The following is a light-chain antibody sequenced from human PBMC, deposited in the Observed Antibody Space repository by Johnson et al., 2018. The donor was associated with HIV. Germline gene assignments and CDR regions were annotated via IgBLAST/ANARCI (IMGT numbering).Light chain of an antibody. CDR2: DNN. CDR3: GTWDTSLSAYV. CDR1: SSNIGNNY. J-gene: IGLJ1*01. V-gene: IGLV1-51*01. Sequence: HSVLSQPPSVSAAPGQKVTISCSGSSSNIGNNYVSWYQQLPGTAPKLLIYDNNKRPSGIPDRFSGSKSGTSATLGITGLQTGDEADYYCGTWDTSLSAYVIGTGTKVTVI.